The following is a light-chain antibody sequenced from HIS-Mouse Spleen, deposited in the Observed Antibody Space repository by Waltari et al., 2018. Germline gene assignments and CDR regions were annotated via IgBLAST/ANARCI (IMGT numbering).Light chain of an antibody. Sequence: SYELTQPPSVSVSPGQTARITCSGDAVPKQYAYWYQQKPGQAPVLVIYKDSERPSGIPERFSGSSSGTTVTLTISGVQAEDEADYYCQSADSSGTNWVFGGGTKLTVL. J-gene: IGLJ3*02. CDR2: KDS. V-gene: IGLV3-25*03. CDR3: QSADSSGTNWV. CDR1: AVPKQY.